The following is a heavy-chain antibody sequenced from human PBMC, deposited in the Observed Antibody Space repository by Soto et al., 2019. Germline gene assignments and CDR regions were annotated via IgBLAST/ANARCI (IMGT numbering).Heavy chain of an antibody. Sequence: AQTLSLTCTVSVGSISSYYWSWIGQPPGKGLEWIGYSYYIGSTNYNPSLKSRVTISVDTSKNHFSLKLRSGTAADTAVYYCAIHQRARHAFDIWGQGTMVTVS. CDR1: VGSISSYY. J-gene: IGHJ3*02. V-gene: IGHV4-59*01. CDR3: AIHQRARHAFDI. CDR2: SYYIGST. D-gene: IGHD5-18*01.